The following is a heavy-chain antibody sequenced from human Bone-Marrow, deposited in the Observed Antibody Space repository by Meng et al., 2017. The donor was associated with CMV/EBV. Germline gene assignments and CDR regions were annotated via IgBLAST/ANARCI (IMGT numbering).Heavy chain of an antibody. CDR3: ARRITPRSSSWEKDNYYDGMDV. CDR1: GYTFTSYD. J-gene: IGHJ6*02. Sequence: ASVKVSCKASGYTFTSYDINWVRQATGQGLEWMGWMNPNSGNTGYAQKFQGRVTITRNTSISTAYMELSSLRSEDTAVYYCARRITPRSSSWEKDNYYDGMDVWGQGTMVTVSS. V-gene: IGHV1-8*03. D-gene: IGHD6-13*01. CDR2: MNPNSGNT.